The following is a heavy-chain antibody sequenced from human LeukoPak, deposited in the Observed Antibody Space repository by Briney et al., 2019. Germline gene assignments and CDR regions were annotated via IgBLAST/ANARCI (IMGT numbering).Heavy chain of an antibody. J-gene: IGHJ5*02. V-gene: IGHV3-21*01. D-gene: IGHD2-15*01. CDR3: ARDYCRDVSCSIRWFDP. CDR2: ISSGSGYI. Sequence: GGSLRLSCAASGFTFSSYTMNWVRLAPGKGLEWVSSISSGSGYIQYADSVKGRFTISRDNFKNTLYLQMNSLRTDDSAVYYCARDYCRDVSCSIRWFDPWGQGTLVTVSS. CDR1: GFTFSSYT.